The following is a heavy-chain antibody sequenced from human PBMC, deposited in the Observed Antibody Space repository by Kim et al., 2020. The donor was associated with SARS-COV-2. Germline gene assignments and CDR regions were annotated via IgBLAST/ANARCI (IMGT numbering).Heavy chain of an antibody. J-gene: IGHJ4*02. V-gene: IGHV4-31*03. Sequence: SETLSLTCTVSGGSISSGGYYWSWIRQHPGKGLEWIGYIYYSGSTYYNPSLKSRVTISVDTSKNQFSLKLSSVTAADTAVYYCARWEVAMGHDYWGQGTLVTVSS. D-gene: IGHD5-12*01. CDR2: IYYSGST. CDR1: GGSISSGGYY. CDR3: ARWEVAMGHDY.